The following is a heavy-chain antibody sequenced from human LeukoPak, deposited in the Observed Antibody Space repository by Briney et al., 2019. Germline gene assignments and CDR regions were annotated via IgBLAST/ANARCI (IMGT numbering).Heavy chain of an antibody. J-gene: IGHJ4*02. Sequence: AASVKVSCKASGYTFTSYFMHWVRQAPGQGLEWMGIIHPSGDSTIYAQKFQGRVTMTRDTSTSTVYMELGSLRSEDTAVYYCARGGERGRLGGFDTSPYWGQGTLVTVSS. CDR3: ARGGERGRLGGFDTSPY. V-gene: IGHV1-46*01. CDR2: IHPSGDST. CDR1: GYTFTSYF. D-gene: IGHD3-16*01.